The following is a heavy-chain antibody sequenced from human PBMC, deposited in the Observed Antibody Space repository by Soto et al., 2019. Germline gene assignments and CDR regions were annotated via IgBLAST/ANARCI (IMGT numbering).Heavy chain of an antibody. D-gene: IGHD3-3*01. Sequence: GESLKFSCKGSGYSFTIYCIGWVLQMPGKGLEWRGIIYHSDSDTRYSTSFQRQVTISADKSISTAYLEWSSLKASDTAMYYCARVGGFLEWLTGNDYYYGMDVWGQGTTVTVS. V-gene: IGHV5-51*01. CDR2: IYHSDSDT. J-gene: IGHJ6*02. CDR1: GYSFTIYC. CDR3: ARVGGFLEWLTGNDYYYGMDV.